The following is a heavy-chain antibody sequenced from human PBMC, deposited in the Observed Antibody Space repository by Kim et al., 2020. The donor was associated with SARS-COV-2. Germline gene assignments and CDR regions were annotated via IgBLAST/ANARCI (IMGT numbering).Heavy chain of an antibody. V-gene: IGHV3-43*02. CDR3: AKSGEYSSGWYGDWFDP. CDR2: ISGDGGST. J-gene: IGHJ5*02. CDR1: GFTFDDYA. D-gene: IGHD6-19*01. Sequence: GGSLRLSCAASGFTFDDYAMHWVRQAPGKGLEWVSLISGDGGSTYYADSVKGRFTISRDNSKNSLYLQMNSLRTEDTALYYCAKSGEYSSGWYGDWFDPWGQGNLVTVSS.